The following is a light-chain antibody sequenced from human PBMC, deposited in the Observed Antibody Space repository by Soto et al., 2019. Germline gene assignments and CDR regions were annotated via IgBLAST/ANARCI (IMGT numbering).Light chain of an antibody. Sequence: EIVMTQSPATLSVSPGERATLSCRASQSVSSSLAWYQQKPGQAPRLLIYGASTRATGFPARFSGSGSGTEFTLTICSLQSEDFAVYYCQQYNNWPPTFGQGTRLEIK. V-gene: IGKV3-15*01. J-gene: IGKJ5*01. CDR1: QSVSSS. CDR2: GAS. CDR3: QQYNNWPPT.